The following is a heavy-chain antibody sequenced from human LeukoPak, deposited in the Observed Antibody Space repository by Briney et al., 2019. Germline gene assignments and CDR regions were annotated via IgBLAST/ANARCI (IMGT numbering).Heavy chain of an antibody. V-gene: IGHV1-69*13. Sequence: SVKVSCKASGGTFGSHGISWVRQAPGRGLEWMGWIIPISGTTNYAEDVHGRVTITADEPTSTAYMELSSLRSEDTAVYYCARVHRDYVWRTVLGYWGQGTLVTVSS. J-gene: IGHJ4*02. CDR1: GGTFGSHG. D-gene: IGHD3-16*01. CDR3: ARVHRDYVWRTVLGY. CDR2: IIPISGTT.